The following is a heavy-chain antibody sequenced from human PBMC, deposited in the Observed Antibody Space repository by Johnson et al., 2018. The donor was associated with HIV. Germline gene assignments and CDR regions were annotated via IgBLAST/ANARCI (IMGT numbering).Heavy chain of an antibody. D-gene: IGHD3-22*01. J-gene: IGHJ3*02. CDR3: AKIRITMIVVVEGVDAFDI. CDR2: IRYDGSNK. V-gene: IGHV3-30*02. Sequence: QVQLVESGGGTVRPGGSLRLSCAASGFTFSSYGMHWVRQAPGKGLEWVAFIRYDGSNKYYADSVKGRFTISRDNSKNTLYLQMNSLRAEDTAVYYCAKIRITMIVVVEGVDAFDIWGQGTMVTVSS. CDR1: GFTFSSYG.